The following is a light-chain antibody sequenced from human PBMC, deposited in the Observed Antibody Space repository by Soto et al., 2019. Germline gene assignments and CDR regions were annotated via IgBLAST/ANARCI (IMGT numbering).Light chain of an antibody. CDR3: SSYGGSNNLV. J-gene: IGLJ2*01. CDR1: SSDVGAYNY. CDR2: EVY. V-gene: IGLV2-8*01. Sequence: QSALTQPPSASGSPGQSVTISCTGTSSDVGAYNYVSWYQQHPGKAPKLMIYEVYKRPSGVPDRFSGSKSGNTASLTVSGLQAEDEDDYYCSSYGGSNNLVFGGGTKLTVL.